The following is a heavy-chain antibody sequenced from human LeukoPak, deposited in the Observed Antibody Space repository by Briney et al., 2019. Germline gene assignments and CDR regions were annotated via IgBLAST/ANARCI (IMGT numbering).Heavy chain of an antibody. CDR2: IYTSGST. J-gene: IGHJ5*02. D-gene: IGHD3-9*01. V-gene: IGHV4-4*07. CDR1: GGSISSYY. CDR3: ARDGEYSYDILTGYLGTLDAFDP. Sequence: PSETLSLTCTVSGGSISSYYWSWIRQPAGKGLEWIGRIYTSGSTNYNPSIKSRVTMSVDTSKNQFSLKLSSVTAADTAVDYCARDGEYSYDILTGYLGTLDAFDPWGQGTLVTVSS.